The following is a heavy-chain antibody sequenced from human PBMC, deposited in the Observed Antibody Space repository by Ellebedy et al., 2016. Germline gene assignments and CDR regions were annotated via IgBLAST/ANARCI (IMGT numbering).Heavy chain of an antibody. CDR1: GGSFSDYY. CDR3: SRCDIVASKPLDY. CDR2: INHIGST. D-gene: IGHD5-12*01. J-gene: IGHJ4*02. Sequence: GSLRLSCAVYGGSFSDYYWSWIRQPPGKGLEWSGEINHIGSTNYNPSLKSRVSISLDTSKNQFSLNLSSVTAAYTAVYYCSRCDIVASKPLDYWGQGTLVTVSS. V-gene: IGHV4-34*01.